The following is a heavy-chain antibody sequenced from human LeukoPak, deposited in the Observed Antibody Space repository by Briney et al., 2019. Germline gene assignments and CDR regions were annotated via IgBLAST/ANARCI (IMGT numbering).Heavy chain of an antibody. D-gene: IGHD3-3*01. V-gene: IGHV1-2*02. CDR1: GYTFTGYY. CDR2: INPNSGGT. J-gene: IGHJ4*02. CDR3: TVGLRFLEWLLSAFDY. Sequence: GASVKLSCKASGYTFTGYYMHWVRQAPGQGLEWMGWINPNSGGTNYAQKFQGRVTMTRDTSISTAYMELSRLRSDDTAVYYCTVGLRFLEWLLSAFDYWGQGTLVTVSS.